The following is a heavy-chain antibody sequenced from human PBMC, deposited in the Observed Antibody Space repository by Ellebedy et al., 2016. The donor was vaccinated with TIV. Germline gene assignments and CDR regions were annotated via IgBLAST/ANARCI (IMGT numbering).Heavy chain of an antibody. D-gene: IGHD6-13*01. CDR1: GGSISGYY. J-gene: IGHJ4*02. Sequence: MPSETLSLTCTVSGGSISGYYWSWIRQPPNKGLEWIGHIFHTGGTSYNSSVQSRISITLDKSKNQFSLKLTSVTAADTAVYYCARAPAGTQQSPLDYWGQGTLVTVSS. CDR2: IFHTGGT. CDR3: ARAPAGTQQSPLDY. V-gene: IGHV4-59*12.